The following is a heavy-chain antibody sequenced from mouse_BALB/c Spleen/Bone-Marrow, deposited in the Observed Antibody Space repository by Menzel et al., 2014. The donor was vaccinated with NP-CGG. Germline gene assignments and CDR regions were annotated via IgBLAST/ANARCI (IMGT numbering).Heavy chain of an antibody. CDR3: ARNYYGSFAY. D-gene: IGHD1-1*01. J-gene: IGHJ3*01. Sequence: EVKVVESGGDLVKPGESLKLSCAAPGFTFSNYALSWVRQTPEKRLEWVASISTGGSTYYLDSVKGRFTISRDSARNILYLQTSSLRSEDTAMYYCARNYYGSFAYWGQGTLVTVSA. CDR2: ISTGGST. CDR1: GFTFSNYA. V-gene: IGHV5-6-5*01.